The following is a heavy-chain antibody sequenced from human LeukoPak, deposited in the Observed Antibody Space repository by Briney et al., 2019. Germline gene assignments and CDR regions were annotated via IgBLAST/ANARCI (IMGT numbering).Heavy chain of an antibody. Sequence: ASVEVSCKASGYTFTGYYMHWVRQAPGQGLEWMGWINPNSGGTNYAQKFQGRVTMTRDTSISTAYMELSRLRSDDTAVYYCARRSYTGYSSSWSSDYDYWGQGTLVTVSS. J-gene: IGHJ4*02. D-gene: IGHD6-13*01. CDR3: ARRSYTGYSSSWSSDYDY. CDR1: GYTFTGYY. V-gene: IGHV1-2*02. CDR2: INPNSGGT.